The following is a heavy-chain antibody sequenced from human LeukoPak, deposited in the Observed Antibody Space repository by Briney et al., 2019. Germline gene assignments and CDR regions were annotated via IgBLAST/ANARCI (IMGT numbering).Heavy chain of an antibody. Sequence: GASVKVSCKASGYTFTSYDNNWVRQATGQGLEWMGWMNPNSGNTGYAQKFQGRVTMTRNTSISTAYMELSSLRSEDTAVYYCARGGLLEMATITDYWGQGTLVTVSS. J-gene: IGHJ4*02. D-gene: IGHD5-24*01. CDR2: MNPNSGNT. V-gene: IGHV1-8*01. CDR3: ARGGLLEMATITDY. CDR1: GYTFTSYD.